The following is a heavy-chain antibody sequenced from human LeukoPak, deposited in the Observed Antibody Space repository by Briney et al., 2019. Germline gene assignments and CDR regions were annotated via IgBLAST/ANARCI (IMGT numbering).Heavy chain of an antibody. CDR3: ARDLLPTTPFDY. J-gene: IGHJ4*02. Sequence: GSLRLSCAASGFTFTTYTMNWVRQAPGKGLEWIGSIYYSGNTYYNASLKSRVTISVDTSKNQFSLKLSSVTAADTAVYYCARDLLPTTPFDYWGQGTLVTVSS. CDR1: GFTFTTYT. CDR2: IYYSGNT. V-gene: IGHV4-59*12. D-gene: IGHD1-14*01.